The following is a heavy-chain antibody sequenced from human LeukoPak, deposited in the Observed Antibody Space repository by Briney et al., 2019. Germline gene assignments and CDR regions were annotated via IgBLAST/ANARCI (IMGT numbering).Heavy chain of an antibody. V-gene: IGHV1-8*02. CDR2: MNPNSGNT. CDR3: ARGGGYCSSTSCYAYYYYYYYMDV. CDR1: GYTFTGYY. J-gene: IGHJ6*03. D-gene: IGHD2-2*01. Sequence: ASVKVSCKASGYTFTGYYMHWVRQAPGQGLEWMGWMNPNSGNTGYAQKFQGRVTMTRNTSISTAYMEMSSLRSEDTAVYYCARGGGYCSSTSCYAYYYYYYYMDVWGKGTTVTISS.